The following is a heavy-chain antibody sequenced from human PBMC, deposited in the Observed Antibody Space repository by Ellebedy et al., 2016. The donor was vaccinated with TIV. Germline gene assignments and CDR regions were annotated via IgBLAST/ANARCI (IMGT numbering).Heavy chain of an antibody. CDR3: SKGGVGY. D-gene: IGHD3-3*01. CDR1: GFTFSNYW. CDR2: IDYDGSTT. J-gene: IGHJ4*02. V-gene: IGHV3-74*01. Sequence: GESLKISXTASGFTFSNYWMHWVRQPPGKGLVWVSRIDYDGSTTTYADSVKGRFTISRDNAKNTLYLQMNSLRAEDTAVYYCSKGGVGYWGQGTLVTVSS.